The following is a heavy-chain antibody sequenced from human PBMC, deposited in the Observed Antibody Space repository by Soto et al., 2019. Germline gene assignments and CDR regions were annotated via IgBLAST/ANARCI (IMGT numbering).Heavy chain of an antibody. CDR2: TYYRSKRYN. J-gene: IGHJ6*02. CDR1: GHSVSRNSAA. CDR3: ARDVRVIAVDGITGFYDYYYGMDV. Sequence: LSQTLSLTCAISGHSVSRNSAAWNWIRQSPSRGLEWLGRTYYRSKRYNDYAVSVKSRITNNPDTSQNQFSLQRNSVTPEDTAGYYCARDVRVIAVDGITGFYDYYYGMDVWGQGTTVTVSS. D-gene: IGHD6-19*01. V-gene: IGHV6-1*01.